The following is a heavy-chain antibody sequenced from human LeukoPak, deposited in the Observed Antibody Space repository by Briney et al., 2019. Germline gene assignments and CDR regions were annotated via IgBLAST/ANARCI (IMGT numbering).Heavy chain of an antibody. CDR2: FYTSGHT. CDR1: GASINSGSYY. D-gene: IGHD5-18*01. CDR3: ARGVHGYSYGYVPWELYSYMDV. V-gene: IGHV4-61*09. J-gene: IGHJ6*03. Sequence: SETLSLTCTVSGASINSGSYYWSWIRQPAGKGLEWMGHFYTSGHTSYNPSLKSRVTISVDTSKNQFSLKMNSVTAADTAVYYCARGVHGYSYGYVPWELYSYMDVWGKGTTVTVSS.